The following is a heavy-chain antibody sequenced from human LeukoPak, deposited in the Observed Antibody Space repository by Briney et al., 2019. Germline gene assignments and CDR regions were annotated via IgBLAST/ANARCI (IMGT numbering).Heavy chain of an antibody. CDR3: ARDEGGNNYSYFDY. CDR2: IYYSGST. CDR1: GGSISSSSYY. D-gene: IGHD5-24*01. V-gene: IGHV4-39*07. J-gene: IGHJ4*02. Sequence: SETLSLTCTVSGGSISSSSYYWGWIRQPPGKGLEWIGSIYYSGSTYYNPSLKSRVTISVDTSKNQFSLKLSFMTAADTAVYYCARDEGGNNYSYFDYWGQGTLVTVSS.